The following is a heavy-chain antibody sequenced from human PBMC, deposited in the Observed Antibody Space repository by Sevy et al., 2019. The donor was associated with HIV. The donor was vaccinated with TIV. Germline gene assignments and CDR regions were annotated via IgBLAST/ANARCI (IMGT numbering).Heavy chain of an antibody. V-gene: IGHV1-18*01. J-gene: IGHJ4*02. CDR3: ARGVDEGAFDF. CDR2: ITTDTGTT. CDR1: GYTFTNFG. Sequence: ASVKVSCKASGYTFTNFGISWVRQAPGQRLEWMGWITTDTGTTTYAQKLQGRITMTTDTSTTTAYMELRSLTSDDTALSYCARGVDEGAFDFWGQGTLVTVSS. D-gene: IGHD2-8*01.